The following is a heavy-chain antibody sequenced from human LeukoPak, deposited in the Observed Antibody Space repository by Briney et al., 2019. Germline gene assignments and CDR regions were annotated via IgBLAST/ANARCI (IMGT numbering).Heavy chain of an antibody. CDR3: AKALYNYDFWSGVFDY. J-gene: IGHJ4*02. CDR2: ISWNSGSI. D-gene: IGHD3-3*01. Sequence: PGGSLRLSCAASGFTVSSNYMSWVRQAPGKGLEWVSGISWNSGSIGYADSVKGRFTISRDNAKKSLYLQMNSLRAEDMALYYCAKALYNYDFWSGVFDYWGQGTLVTVSS. CDR1: GFTVSSNY. V-gene: IGHV3-9*03.